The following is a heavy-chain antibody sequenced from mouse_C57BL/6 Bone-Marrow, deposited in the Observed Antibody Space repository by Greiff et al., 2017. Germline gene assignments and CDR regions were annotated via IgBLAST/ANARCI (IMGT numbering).Heavy chain of an antibody. V-gene: IGHV1-26*01. CDR3: ARRGLRTPYAMDY. CDR2: INPNNGGT. J-gene: IGHJ4*01. D-gene: IGHD1-1*01. CDR1: GYTFTDYY. Sequence: EVQLQQSGPELVKPGASVKISCKASGYTFTDYYMNWVKQSHGKSLEWIGDINPNNGGTSYNQKFKGKATLTVDKSSSTAYMELRSLTSEDSAVYYCARRGLRTPYAMDYGGQGTSVTVSS.